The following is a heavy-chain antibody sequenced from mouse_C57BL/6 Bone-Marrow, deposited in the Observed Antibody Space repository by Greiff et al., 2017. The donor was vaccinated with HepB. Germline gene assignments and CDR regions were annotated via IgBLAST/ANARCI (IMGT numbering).Heavy chain of an antibody. J-gene: IGHJ2*01. V-gene: IGHV1-59*01. CDR3: ASVDYDYDGDY. D-gene: IGHD2-4*01. CDR1: GYTFTSYW. CDR2: IDPSDSYT. Sequence: VQLQQPGAELVRPGTSVKLSCKASGYTFTSYWMHWVKQRPGQGLEWIGVIDPSDSYTNYNQKFKGKATLTVDTSSSTAYMQLSSLTSEDSAVYYCASVDYDYDGDYWGQGTTLTVSS.